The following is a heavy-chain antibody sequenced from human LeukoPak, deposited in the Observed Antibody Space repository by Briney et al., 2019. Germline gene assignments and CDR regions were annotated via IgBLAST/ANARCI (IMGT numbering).Heavy chain of an antibody. CDR2: IYYSGST. J-gene: IGHJ4*02. CDR1: GGSISSSSYY. D-gene: IGHD6-13*01. Sequence: PSETLSLTCTVSGGSISSSSYYWGWIRQPPGKGLEWIGSIYYSGSTYYNPSLKSRVTISVDTSKNQFSLKLSSVTAADTAVYYCARHAGADSSSWYYFDYWGQGTLVTVSS. V-gene: IGHV4-39*01. CDR3: ARHAGADSSSWYYFDY.